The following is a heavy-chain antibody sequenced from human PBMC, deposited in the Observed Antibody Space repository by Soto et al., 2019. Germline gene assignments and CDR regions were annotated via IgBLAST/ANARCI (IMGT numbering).Heavy chain of an antibody. Sequence: GGSLRLSCAASGFTFSSYAMHWVRQAPGKGLEWVAVISYDGSNKYYADSVKGRFTISRDNSKNTLYLQMNSLRAEDTAVYYCASLVVVAATGFDIWGQGTMVTVSS. CDR2: ISYDGSNK. V-gene: IGHV3-30-3*01. J-gene: IGHJ3*02. D-gene: IGHD2-15*01. CDR1: GFTFSSYA. CDR3: ASLVVVAATGFDI.